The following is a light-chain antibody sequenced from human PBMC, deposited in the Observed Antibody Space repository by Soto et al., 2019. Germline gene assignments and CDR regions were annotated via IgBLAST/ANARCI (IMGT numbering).Light chain of an antibody. J-gene: IGLJ2*01. V-gene: IGLV2-14*01. CDR3: SSYTSISTHVV. CDR2: EVS. Sequence: QSALTQPASVSGSPGQSITMSCTGTSSDVGGYNYVSWYQQHPGKAPKLMIYEVSNRPSGVSNRFSGSKSGNTASLTISGLQAEDEADYYCSSYTSISTHVVFGGGTKLTVL. CDR1: SSDVGGYNY.